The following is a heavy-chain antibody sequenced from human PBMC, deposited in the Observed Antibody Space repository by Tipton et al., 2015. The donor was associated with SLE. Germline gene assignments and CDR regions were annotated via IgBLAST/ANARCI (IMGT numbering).Heavy chain of an antibody. J-gene: IGHJ4*02. CDR3: ARDLAARGGHYFEY. D-gene: IGHD6-6*01. Sequence: TLSLTCTVSGGSISSYYWSWIRQPPGKGPEWIGYIYYSGSTNYNPSLKSRVTISVDTSKNQFSLKLSSVTAADTAVYYCARDLAARGGHYFEYWGQGTLVTFSS. CDR2: IYYSGST. CDR1: GGSISSYY. V-gene: IGHV4-59*01.